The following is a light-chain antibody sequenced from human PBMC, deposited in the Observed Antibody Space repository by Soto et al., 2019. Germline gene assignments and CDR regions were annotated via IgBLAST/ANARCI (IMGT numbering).Light chain of an antibody. CDR2: DAS. Sequence: DVRRTQSPSTLSASVGDRVTXXCRASQSISSWLAWYQQKPGKAPKLLIYDASSLESGVPSRFSGSGSGTEFTLTISSLQPDDFATYYYQQYNSYWTFGQGTKVDI. J-gene: IGKJ1*01. V-gene: IGKV1-5*01. CDR1: QSISSW. CDR3: QQYNSYWT.